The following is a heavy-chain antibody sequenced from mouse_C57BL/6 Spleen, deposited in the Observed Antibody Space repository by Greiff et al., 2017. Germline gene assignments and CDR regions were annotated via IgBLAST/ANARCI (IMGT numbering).Heavy chain of an antibody. Sequence: QVQLQQPGAELVKPGASVKLSCKASGYTFTSYWMHWVKQRPGQGLEWIGMIHPNSGSTNYNEKFKRKATLTVDKSSSTAYMQLSSLTSEDSAVYYCARHGYGNSWFAYWGQGTLVTVSA. D-gene: IGHD2-1*01. CDR2: IHPNSGST. CDR3: ARHGYGNSWFAY. V-gene: IGHV1-64*01. J-gene: IGHJ3*01. CDR1: GYTFTSYW.